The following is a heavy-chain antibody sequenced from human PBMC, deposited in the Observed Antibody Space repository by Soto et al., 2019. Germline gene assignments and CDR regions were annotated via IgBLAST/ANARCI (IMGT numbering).Heavy chain of an antibody. D-gene: IGHD5-12*01. CDR3: ARVSSTEWIWGFDS. Sequence: PSETLSLTCAASGDPFSTSHRWSCLRPPPGKVQEGSAEICQSGSTEIYHSGSTNYNPSLKSRVTISVDISKNQFSLNLNSVTAADTAVYYCARVSSTEWIWGFDSWGQGTLVTVPQ. V-gene: IGHV4-4*02. CDR2: ICQSGSTEIYHSGST. CDR1: GDPFSTSHR. J-gene: IGHJ4*02.